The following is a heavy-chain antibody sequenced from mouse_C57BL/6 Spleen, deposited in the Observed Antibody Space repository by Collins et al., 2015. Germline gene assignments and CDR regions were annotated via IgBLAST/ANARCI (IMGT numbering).Heavy chain of an antibody. CDR3: ARRYYGSLDY. Sequence: EVQLQQSGPVLVKPGASVKMSCKASGYTFTDYYMNWVKQSHGKSLEWIGVINPYNGGTSYNQKFKGKATLTVDKSSSTAYMELNSLTSEDSAVYYCARRYYGSLDYWGQGTTLTASS. D-gene: IGHD1-1*01. CDR2: INPYNGGT. J-gene: IGHJ2*01. V-gene: IGHV1-19*01. CDR1: GYTFTDYY.